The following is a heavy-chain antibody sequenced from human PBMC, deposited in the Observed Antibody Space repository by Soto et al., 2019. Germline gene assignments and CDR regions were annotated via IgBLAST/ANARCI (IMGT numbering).Heavy chain of an antibody. CDR2: ISYDGSNK. Sequence: QVQLVESGGGVVQPGRSLRLSCAASGFSFSNYVMHWVRQAPGKGLEWVAVISYDGSNKYYADSVKGRFTISRDNSKNTLYLQMNSLRAEDTAVCYCAKERSTYNDSWGQGTLVTVSS. V-gene: IGHV3-30*18. J-gene: IGHJ4*02. D-gene: IGHD1-20*01. CDR1: GFSFSNYV. CDR3: AKERSTYNDS.